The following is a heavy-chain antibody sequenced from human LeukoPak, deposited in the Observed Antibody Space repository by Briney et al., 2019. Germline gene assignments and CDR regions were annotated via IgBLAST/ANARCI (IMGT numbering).Heavy chain of an antibody. CDR3: ARRTGYSSGWRLDY. Sequence: IIYPGASYTRYSPSFQGQVTISADKSVSTAYLQWSSLKASDTAMYYCARRTGYSSGWRLDYWGQGTLVTVSS. D-gene: IGHD6-19*01. V-gene: IGHV5-51*01. CDR2: IYPGASYT. J-gene: IGHJ4*02.